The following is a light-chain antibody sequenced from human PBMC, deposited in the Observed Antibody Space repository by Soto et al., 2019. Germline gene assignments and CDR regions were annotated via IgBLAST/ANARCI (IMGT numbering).Light chain of an antibody. CDR2: GAS. V-gene: IGKV3-20*01. J-gene: IGKJ1*01. CDR3: QHYGASPWT. CDR1: QSLSSSH. Sequence: EIVLTQSPGTLSLSPGGRATLSCRASQSLSSSHLAWYQQKPGQAPKLLIYGASSRATGIPDRFSGSGSGTDFTLTISRLEPEDFAVYYCQHYGASPWTFGQGTKVDIK.